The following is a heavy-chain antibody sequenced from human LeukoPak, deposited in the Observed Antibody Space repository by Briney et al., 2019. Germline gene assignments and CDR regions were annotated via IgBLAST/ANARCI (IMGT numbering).Heavy chain of an antibody. D-gene: IGHD6-13*01. Sequence: GRSLRLSCAASGFTFSSYGMHWVRQAPGKGLEWVAVISYDGSNKYYADSVKGRFTISRDNSKNTLYLQMNSLRAEDTAVYYCAKDGEKYSSSWYGGGDYWGQGTLVTVSS. J-gene: IGHJ4*02. CDR3: AKDGEKYSSSWYGGGDY. CDR2: ISYDGSNK. V-gene: IGHV3-30*18. CDR1: GFTFSSYG.